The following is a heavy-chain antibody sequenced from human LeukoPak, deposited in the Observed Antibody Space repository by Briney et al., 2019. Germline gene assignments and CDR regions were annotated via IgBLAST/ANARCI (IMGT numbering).Heavy chain of an antibody. D-gene: IGHD3-10*01. CDR2: IYYSGST. CDR1: GGSISSSGYY. CDR3: ARDRFGYADYYYYGMDV. Sequence: PSETLSLTCTVSGGSISSSGYYWGWIRQPPGKGLEWIGSIYYSGSTYYNPSLRSRVTISVDTSKNQFSLKLNSVTAADTAVYYCARDRFGYADYYYYGMDVWGQGTTVTVSS. V-gene: IGHV4-39*02. J-gene: IGHJ6*02.